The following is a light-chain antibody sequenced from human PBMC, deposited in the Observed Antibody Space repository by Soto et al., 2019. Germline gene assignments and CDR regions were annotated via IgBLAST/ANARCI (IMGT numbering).Light chain of an antibody. V-gene: IGLV2-23*02. J-gene: IGLJ2*01. CDR1: SSDVGSYNL. CDR3: CSYAGSSTFDVV. CDR2: EVS. Sequence: QSALTQPASVSGSPGQSITISCTGPSSDVGSYNLVSWYQQHPGKAPKLMIYEVSKRPSGVSNRFSGSKSGNTASLTISGLQAEDEADYYCCSYAGSSTFDVVFGGGTKVTVL.